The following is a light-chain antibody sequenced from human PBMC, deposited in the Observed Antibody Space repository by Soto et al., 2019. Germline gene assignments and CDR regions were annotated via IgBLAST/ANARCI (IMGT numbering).Light chain of an antibody. Sequence: QSALTQPASVSGSPGQSITISCSGTSSDVGGYGYISWYQQHPGRAPKCMIYEVSIRPSGVSTRCSGSKSGNKASLTISGLQAEDESGYYCSSYTDTRTRVIGSGTKLTVL. CDR2: EVS. V-gene: IGLV2-14*01. J-gene: IGLJ1*01. CDR1: SSDVGGYGY. CDR3: SSYTDTRTRV.